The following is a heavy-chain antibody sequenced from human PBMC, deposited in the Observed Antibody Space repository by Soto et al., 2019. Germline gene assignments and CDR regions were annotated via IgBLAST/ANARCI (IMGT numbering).Heavy chain of an antibody. V-gene: IGHV3-53*01. J-gene: IGHJ6*02. Sequence: VRFLSLRCAASGFTVSSNDMSWVRQAPGKGLEWVSVIYSGGSTYYADSVKGRFTISRDNSKNTLYLQMNSLRAEDTAVYYCARGPNSSSWYGSYYYYYGMDVWGQGTTVTVS. CDR1: GFTVSSND. CDR3: ARGPNSSSWYGSYYYYYGMDV. CDR2: IYSGGST. D-gene: IGHD6-13*01.